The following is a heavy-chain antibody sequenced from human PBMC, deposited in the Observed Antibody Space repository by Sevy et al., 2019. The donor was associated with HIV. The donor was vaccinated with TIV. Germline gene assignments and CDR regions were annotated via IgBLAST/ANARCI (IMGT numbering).Heavy chain of an antibody. CDR2: VIQSGSA. CDR3: ARGPLFSPEYCSGGTCPTIDY. CDR1: GVSFSDYY. V-gene: IGHV4-34*12. Sequence: SETLSLTCAVSGVSFSDYYWAWIRQPPGKGLEWIGEVIQSGSANYNPSLRSRVIMSLDTSNNHFSLKLTSVTAADTAVYYCARGPLFSPEYCSGGTCPTIDYWSQGTLVTVSS. J-gene: IGHJ4*02. D-gene: IGHD2-15*01.